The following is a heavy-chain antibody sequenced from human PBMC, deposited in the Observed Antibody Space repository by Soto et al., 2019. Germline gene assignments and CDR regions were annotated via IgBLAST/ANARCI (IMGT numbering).Heavy chain of an antibody. J-gene: IGHJ6*02. CDR1: WYPFTSYD. Sequence: SEEVSTKASWYPFTSYDINWVRQATAHGLEWMGWMNPNSGNTGYAQKFQGRVTMTRNTSISTAYMELSSQRSEDTAVYYCARGQGLGRWGGYYYGMDVWGQGTTVTVSS. V-gene: IGHV1-8*01. CDR2: MNPNSGNT. CDR3: ARGQGLGRWGGYYYGMDV. D-gene: IGHD1-1*01.